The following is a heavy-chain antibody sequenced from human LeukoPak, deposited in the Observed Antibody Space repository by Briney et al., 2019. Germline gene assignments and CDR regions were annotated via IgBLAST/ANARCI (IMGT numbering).Heavy chain of an antibody. CDR1: GFTFSRYD. CDR3: AKGYGDYFADY. J-gene: IGHJ4*02. CDR2: IRYDGSNK. V-gene: IGHV3-30*02. Sequence: GGSLRLSCVASGFTFSRYDMHWVRQAPGKGLEWAAFIRYDGSNKYYPDSVKGRFSISRDNSKNTLYLQMKSLRPEDSAMYYCAKGYGDYFADYWGQGALVTVSS. D-gene: IGHD4-17*01.